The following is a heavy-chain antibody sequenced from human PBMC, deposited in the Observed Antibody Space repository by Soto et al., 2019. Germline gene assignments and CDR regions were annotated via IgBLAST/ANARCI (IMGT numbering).Heavy chain of an antibody. CDR1: GGSFSNYA. V-gene: IGHV1-69*13. CDR3: ARGAKIAADYYGMDV. CDR2: IIPIFDTS. Sequence: ASVKVSCKTSGGSFSNYAVTWVRQAPGQGLEWMGRIIPIFDTSNYTQKFQGRITITADESSSTAYLELSRLTSEDTAVYFCARGAKIAADYYGMDVWGQGTTVTVSS. J-gene: IGHJ6*02. D-gene: IGHD6-25*01.